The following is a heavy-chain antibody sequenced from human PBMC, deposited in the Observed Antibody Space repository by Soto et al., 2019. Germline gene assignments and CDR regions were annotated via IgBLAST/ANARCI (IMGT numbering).Heavy chain of an antibody. CDR3: ARLYYDILTGYAAWFDP. Sequence: LSLTCTVSGGSISSGDYYWSWIRQPPGKGLEWIGYIYYSGSTYCNPSLKSRVTISVDTSKNQFSLKLSSVTAADTAVYYCARLYYDILTGYAAWFDPWGQGALVTVSS. CDR1: GGSISSGDYY. J-gene: IGHJ5*02. V-gene: IGHV4-30-4*01. D-gene: IGHD3-9*01. CDR2: IYYSGST.